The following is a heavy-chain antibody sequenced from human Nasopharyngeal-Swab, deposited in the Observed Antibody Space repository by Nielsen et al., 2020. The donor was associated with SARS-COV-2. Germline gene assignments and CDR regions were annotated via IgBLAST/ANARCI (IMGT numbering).Heavy chain of an antibody. CDR3: AGAVAGTGWDY. Sequence: PGKGLEWIGYIYYSGSTNYSPSLKSRVTISVDTSKNQFSLKLRSVTAADTAVYYCAGAVAGTGWDYWGQGTLVTVSS. D-gene: IGHD6-19*01. CDR2: IYYSGST. J-gene: IGHJ4*02. V-gene: IGHV4-59*13.